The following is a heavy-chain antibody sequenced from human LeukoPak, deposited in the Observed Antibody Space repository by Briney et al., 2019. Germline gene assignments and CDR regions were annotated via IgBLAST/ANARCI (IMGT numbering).Heavy chain of an antibody. V-gene: IGHV4-39*01. Sequence: SETLSLTCTVSGGSISNSSYYWGWIRQPPGKGLDWIGSIYYSGNTYYNPSLMSRVTISVDTSKNQFSLKLSSVTAADTAVYYCARLGYDFWSGYGDAFDIWGQGTMVTVSS. CDR1: GGSISNSSYY. CDR3: ARLGYDFWSGYGDAFDI. J-gene: IGHJ3*02. D-gene: IGHD3-3*01. CDR2: IYYSGNT.